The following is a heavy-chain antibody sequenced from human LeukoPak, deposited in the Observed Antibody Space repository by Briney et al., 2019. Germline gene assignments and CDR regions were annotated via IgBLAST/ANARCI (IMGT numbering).Heavy chain of an antibody. D-gene: IGHD6-13*01. CDR3: ARAYSSSWSPLSY. CDR2: IIPILGIA. Sequence: SVKVSCKASGGTFSSYTISWVRQAPGQGLEWMGRIIPILGIANYAQKFQGRVTITADKSTSTAYMELSRLRSEDTAVYYCARAYSSSWSPLSYWGQGTLVTVSS. V-gene: IGHV1-69*02. J-gene: IGHJ4*02. CDR1: GGTFSSYT.